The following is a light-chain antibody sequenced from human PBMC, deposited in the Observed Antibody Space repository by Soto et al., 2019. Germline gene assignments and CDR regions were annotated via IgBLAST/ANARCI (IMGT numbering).Light chain of an antibody. V-gene: IGKV1-9*01. CDR2: AAP. J-gene: IGKJ4*01. CDR3: QQLKSYPLT. Sequence: DIQLTQSPSFLSASVGDRVTITCRASQGISRSLAWYQQRAGKAPKVLIYAAPTLPSGAPSRFSGSGSGTEFALTISSLQPEDSATYYCQQLKSYPLTFGGGTKVEIK. CDR1: QGISRS.